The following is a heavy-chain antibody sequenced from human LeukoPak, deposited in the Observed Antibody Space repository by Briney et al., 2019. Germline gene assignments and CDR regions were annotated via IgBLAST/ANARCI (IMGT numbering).Heavy chain of an antibody. J-gene: IGHJ4*02. CDR2: ISSSSSTI. CDR3: AREVATIRGNSFDY. Sequence: PGGSLRLSCAASGFTFSSYSMNWVRQAPGKGLEWVSFISSSSSTIYYADSVKGRFTISRDNAKNSLYLQMNSLRAEDTAVYYCAREVATIRGNSFDYWGQGTLVTVSS. V-gene: IGHV3-48*01. CDR1: GFTFSSYS. D-gene: IGHD5-12*01.